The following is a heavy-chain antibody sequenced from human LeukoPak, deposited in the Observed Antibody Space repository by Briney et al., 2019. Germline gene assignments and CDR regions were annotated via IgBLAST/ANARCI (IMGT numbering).Heavy chain of an antibody. V-gene: IGHV5-51*01. J-gene: IGHJ4*02. D-gene: IGHD6-13*01. CDR2: IYPGDSDT. CDR1: GYSFTSYW. CDR3: ARRVGSSSWFFDY. Sequence: GASLKISCKGSGYSFTSYWIAWVRQMPGKGLEWMGIIYPGDSDTRYSPSLQGQVTISADKSISTAYLQWSSLKASDTAMYYCARRVGSSSWFFDYWGQGTLVTVSS.